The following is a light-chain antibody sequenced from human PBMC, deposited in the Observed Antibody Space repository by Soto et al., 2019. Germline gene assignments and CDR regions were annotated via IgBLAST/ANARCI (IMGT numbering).Light chain of an antibody. CDR1: SSDVGDYNY. CDR2: GVS. V-gene: IGLV2-14*01. J-gene: IGLJ2*01. Sequence: QSALTQPASVSGSPGQSITISCTGTSSDVGDYNYVSWYQQHPGKAPKLIIYGVSNRPSGLSNRFSGSKSGNTASLTISGLQAEDEDDYYCSSYTSTNTLVFGGGTKVTVL. CDR3: SSYTSTNTLV.